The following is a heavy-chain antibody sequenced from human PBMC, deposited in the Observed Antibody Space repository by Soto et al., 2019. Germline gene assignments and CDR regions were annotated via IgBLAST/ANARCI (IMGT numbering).Heavy chain of an antibody. CDR1: GGSISSSSYY. V-gene: IGHV4-39*01. CDR2: IYYSGST. Sequence: SETLSLTCTVSGGSISSSSYYWGWIRQPPGKGLEWIGSIYYSGSTYYNPSLKSRVTISVDTSKNQFSLKLSSVTAADTAVYYCARLWSWNLSLTRFDPWGQGTRVTVSS. D-gene: IGHD1-1*01. CDR3: ARLWSWNLSLTRFDP. J-gene: IGHJ5*02.